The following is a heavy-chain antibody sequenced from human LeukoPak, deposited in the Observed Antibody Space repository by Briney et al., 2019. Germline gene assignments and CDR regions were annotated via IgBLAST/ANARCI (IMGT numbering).Heavy chain of an antibody. V-gene: IGHV5-51*01. CDR1: GYSFTSYW. CDR3: ARHGGYDSSGYDAFDI. Sequence: GESLKISCKGSGYSFTSYWIAWVRQMPGKGLEWMGIIYPGDSDTRYSPSFQGQVTISADKSISTAYLQWSSLKASDTAMYYCARHGGYDSSGYDAFDIWGQGTMVTVSS. J-gene: IGHJ3*02. CDR2: IYPGDSDT. D-gene: IGHD3-22*01.